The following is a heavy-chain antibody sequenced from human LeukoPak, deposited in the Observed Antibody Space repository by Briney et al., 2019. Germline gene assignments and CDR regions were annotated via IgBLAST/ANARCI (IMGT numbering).Heavy chain of an antibody. Sequence: GESLKISCKGSGYSFTSFWIGWVRQMPGEGLEWMGIICPGDSDTRYSLSFQGQVTISADKSIGTAYLQRSSLKASDTAMYYYARQVGPADSYYFDYWGQGTLVTVSS. CDR2: ICPGDSDT. CDR3: ARQVGPADSYYFDY. D-gene: IGHD2-2*01. CDR1: GYSFTSFW. V-gene: IGHV5-51*01. J-gene: IGHJ4*02.